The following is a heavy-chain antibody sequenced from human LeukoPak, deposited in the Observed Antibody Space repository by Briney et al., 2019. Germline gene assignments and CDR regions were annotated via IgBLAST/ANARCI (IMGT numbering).Heavy chain of an antibody. D-gene: IGHD3-10*01. CDR1: GFSFSSYG. V-gene: IGHV3-30*02. J-gene: IGHJ5*02. CDR3: AKSGSGSYYTWFDP. CDR2: IRYDGSNK. Sequence: PGGSLRLSCVASGFSFSSYGMHWVRQAPGKGLEWVAFIRYDGSNKYYADSVKGRFTISRDNSKNTLYLQMNSLRAEDTAVYYCAKSGSGSYYTWFDPWGQGTLVTVSS.